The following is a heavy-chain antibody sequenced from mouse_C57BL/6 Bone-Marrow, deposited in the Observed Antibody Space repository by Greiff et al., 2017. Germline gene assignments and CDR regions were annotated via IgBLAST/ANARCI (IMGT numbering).Heavy chain of an antibody. Sequence: EVQGVESGEGLVKPGGSLKLSCAASGFPFSSYAMPWVRQTPEKRLEWVAYISSGGDYIYYADTVKGRFTISRDNARNTLYLQMSSLKSEDTAMYYCTRIYYDYDAWYFDVWGTGTTVTVSS. V-gene: IGHV5-9-1*02. D-gene: IGHD2-4*01. CDR2: ISSGGDYI. J-gene: IGHJ1*03. CDR3: TRIYYDYDAWYFDV. CDR1: GFPFSSYA.